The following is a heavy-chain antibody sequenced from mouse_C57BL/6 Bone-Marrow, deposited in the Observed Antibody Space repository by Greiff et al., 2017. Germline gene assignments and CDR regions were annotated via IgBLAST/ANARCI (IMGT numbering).Heavy chain of an antibody. D-gene: IGHD1-1*01. CDR1: GYTFTSYW. CDR3: AREESYYGSSFYYAMDY. V-gene: IGHV1-50*01. Sequence: VQLQQPGAELVKPGASVKLSCKASGYTFTSYWMQWVKQRPGQGLEWIGEIDPSDSYTNYNQKFKGKATLTVDTSSSTAYMQLSSLTSEDSAVYYCAREESYYGSSFYYAMDYWGRGTSVTVTA. J-gene: IGHJ4*01. CDR2: IDPSDSYT.